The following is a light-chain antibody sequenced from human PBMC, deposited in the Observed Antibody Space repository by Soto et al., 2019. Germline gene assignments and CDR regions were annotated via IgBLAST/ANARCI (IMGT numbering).Light chain of an antibody. V-gene: IGKV3-11*01. Sequence: EIVLTQSPATLSLSPGDRATLSCRASQSVSSYLAWYQQKPGQAPRLLIYDASSRATGIPARFSGSGSGTDFTLAIRRLEPEDFAVYYCHQFGYSPRTFGQGTKVDIK. CDR1: QSVSSY. CDR2: DAS. CDR3: HQFGYSPRT. J-gene: IGKJ1*01.